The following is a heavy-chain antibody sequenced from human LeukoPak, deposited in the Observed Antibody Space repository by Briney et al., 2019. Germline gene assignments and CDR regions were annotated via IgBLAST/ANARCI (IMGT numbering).Heavy chain of an antibody. CDR1: EFTFSSYW. J-gene: IGHJ4*02. Sequence: GGSLRLSCAASEFTFSSYWMSWVRQAPGKGLEWVANIKQDGSEKYYVDSVKGRFTISRDNSKNTLYLQMNSLRVEDTAVYYCAREGREWLSVGIDYWGRGTLVTVSS. CDR2: IKQDGSEK. CDR3: AREGREWLSVGIDY. V-gene: IGHV3-7*01. D-gene: IGHD6-19*01.